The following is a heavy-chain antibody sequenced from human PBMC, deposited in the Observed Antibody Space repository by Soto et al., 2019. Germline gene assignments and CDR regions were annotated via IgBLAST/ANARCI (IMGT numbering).Heavy chain of an antibody. Sequence: VASVKVSCKASGGTFSSYAISWVRQAPGQGLEWMGGIIPIFGTANYAQKFQGRVTITADESTSTAYMELSSLRSEDTAVYYCGRGRGGSYDDAFDIWGQGTMVTVSS. J-gene: IGHJ3*02. V-gene: IGHV1-69*13. CDR3: GRGRGGSYDDAFDI. CDR1: GGTFSSYA. D-gene: IGHD1-26*01. CDR2: IIPIFGTA.